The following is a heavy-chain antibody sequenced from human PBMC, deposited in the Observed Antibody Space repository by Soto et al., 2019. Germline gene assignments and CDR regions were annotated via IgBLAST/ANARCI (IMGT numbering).Heavy chain of an antibody. CDR3: ASPREGQWLVFDH. CDR2: ISKDGLDR. Sequence: GSLRLSCVVSGFTFSDFGMHWVRQSPGEGLAWVASISKDGLDRYYSESVKGRFTISRDDSKNTVFLQMNSLKVEDTAAYFCASPREGQWLVFDHWGQRTLVTVSS. D-gene: IGHD6-19*01. CDR1: GFTFSDFG. J-gene: IGHJ4*02. V-gene: IGHV3-30*19.